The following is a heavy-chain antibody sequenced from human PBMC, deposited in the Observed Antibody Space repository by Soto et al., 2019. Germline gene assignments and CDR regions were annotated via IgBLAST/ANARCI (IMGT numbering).Heavy chain of an antibody. D-gene: IGHD3-10*01. J-gene: IGHJ6*02. Sequence: GESLKISCKGSGYSFTSYWITWVRQMTGKGLEWMGRIDPSDSYTNYSPSFQGHVAISADKSISTAYLQWSILKASDTAMYYCARPSGSGSDYYGMDVWGQGTTVTVSS. CDR3: ARPSGSGSDYYGMDV. CDR2: IDPSDSYT. V-gene: IGHV5-10-1*01. CDR1: GYSFTSYW.